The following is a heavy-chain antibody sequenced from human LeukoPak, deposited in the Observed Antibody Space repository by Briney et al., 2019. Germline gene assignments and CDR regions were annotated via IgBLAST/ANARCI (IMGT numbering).Heavy chain of an antibody. CDR3: AKAGLRYFDWSEAIDY. V-gene: IGHV3-23*01. J-gene: IGHJ4*02. CDR2: ISGSGGST. CDR1: VFTFSSYA. Sequence: GGSLRLSCAASVFTFSSYAMSWVRQAPGKGLEWVSAISGSGGSTYYADSVKGRFTISRDNSKNTLYLQMNSLRAEDTAVYYCAKAGLRYFDWSEAIDYWGQGTLVTVSS. D-gene: IGHD3-9*01.